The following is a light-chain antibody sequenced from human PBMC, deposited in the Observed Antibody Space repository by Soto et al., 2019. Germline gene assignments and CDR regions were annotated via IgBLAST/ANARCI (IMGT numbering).Light chain of an antibody. CDR3: SSYTSSSHV. J-gene: IGLJ1*01. CDR2: DVS. CDR1: SSDVGGYNY. V-gene: IGLV2-14*01. Sequence: QSALTQPASVSGSPGQSITISCTGTSSDVGGYNYVSWYQQQPGKAPKLMIYDVSNRPSGVSNRFSGSKSGNTASLTIAGLQAEDEADYYCSSYTSSSHVFGTGTKLTVL.